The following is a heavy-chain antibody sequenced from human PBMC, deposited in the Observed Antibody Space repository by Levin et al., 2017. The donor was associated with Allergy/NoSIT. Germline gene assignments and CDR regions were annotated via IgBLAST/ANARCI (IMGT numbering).Heavy chain of an antibody. CDR1: GFTFSSYA. Sequence: GGSLRLSCAASGFTFSSYAMSWVRQAPGKGLEWVSAISGSGGSTYYADSVKGRFTISRDNSKNTLYLQMNSLRAEDTAVYYCAKSRGGFRAAILVYYYYYYGMDVWGQGTTVTVSS. J-gene: IGHJ6*02. CDR3: AKSRGGFRAAILVYYYYYYGMDV. D-gene: IGHD2-2*02. V-gene: IGHV3-23*01. CDR2: ISGSGGST.